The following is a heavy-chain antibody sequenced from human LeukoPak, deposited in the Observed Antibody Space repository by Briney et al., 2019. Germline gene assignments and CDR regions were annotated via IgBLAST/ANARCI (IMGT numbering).Heavy chain of an antibody. CDR3: ARVSPEVTLDY. V-gene: IGHV3-53*01. CDR2: IYSGGST. Sequence: GGSLRLSCAASGFTVSSNYLSWVRQAPGKGLEWVSVIYSGGSTYYADSVKGRFTISRDNSKNTLYLQMNSLRAEDTAVYYCARVSPEVTLDYWGQGTLVTVSS. CDR1: GFTVSSNY. J-gene: IGHJ4*02. D-gene: IGHD2-21*02.